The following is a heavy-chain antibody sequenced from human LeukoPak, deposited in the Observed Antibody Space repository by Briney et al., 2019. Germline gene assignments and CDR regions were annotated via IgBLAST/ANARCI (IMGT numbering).Heavy chain of an antibody. CDR3: ARHSSGYFRLDY. Sequence: GGSLTLACAPSGFSFLDYYMSWIRPPAGRGRGWVSYISSSGDSIYYADSVKGRFTISRDNAKNSLYLQMNSLRAEDTAVYYCARHSSGYFRLDYWGQGTLVTVSS. D-gene: IGHD3-22*01. J-gene: IGHJ4*02. V-gene: IGHV3-11*01. CDR2: ISSSGDSI. CDR1: GFSFLDYY.